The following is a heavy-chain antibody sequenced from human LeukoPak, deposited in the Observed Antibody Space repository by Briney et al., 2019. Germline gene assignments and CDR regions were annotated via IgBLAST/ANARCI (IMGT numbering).Heavy chain of an antibody. Sequence: SETLSLTCTVSGGSISSYYWSWIRQPAGKGLEWIGRIYTSGSTNYNPSLKSRVTMSVDTSKNQFSLKLSSVTAADTAVYYCARLPYDFWSGYYVRPSNYCYMDVWGKGTTVTVSS. J-gene: IGHJ6*03. V-gene: IGHV4-4*07. CDR1: GGSISSYY. CDR3: ARLPYDFWSGYYVRPSNYCYMDV. D-gene: IGHD3-3*01. CDR2: IYTSGST.